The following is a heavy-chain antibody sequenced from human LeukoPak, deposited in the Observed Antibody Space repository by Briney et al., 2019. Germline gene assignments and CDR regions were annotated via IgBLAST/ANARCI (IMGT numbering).Heavy chain of an antibody. CDR3: ATTRPYSSGWSYFDY. CDR2: FDPEDGET. Sequence: ASLKVSCTLSVYTLTELSMHWVRHAPGNGLEWMGSFDPEDGETIYAQRFQGRVTMTEDTSTDTAYMELSSLRSEDTAVYYCATTRPYSSGWSYFDYWGQGTLVTVSS. D-gene: IGHD6-19*01. J-gene: IGHJ4*02. CDR1: VYTLTELS. V-gene: IGHV1-24*01.